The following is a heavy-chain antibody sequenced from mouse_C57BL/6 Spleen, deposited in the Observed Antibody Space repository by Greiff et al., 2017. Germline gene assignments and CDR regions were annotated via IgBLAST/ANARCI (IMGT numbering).Heavy chain of an antibody. J-gene: IGHJ4*01. D-gene: IGHD1-1*01. CDR1: GYTFTSYW. CDR2: IYPGSGST. CDR3: ARRFYYGSSYGAMDY. Sequence: QVQLQQPGAELVKPGASVEMSCKASGYTFTSYWITWVKQRPGQGLEWIGDIYPGSGSTNYNEKFKSKATLTVDTSSSTAYMQLSSLTSEDSAVYYCARRFYYGSSYGAMDYWGQGTSVTVSS. V-gene: IGHV1-55*01.